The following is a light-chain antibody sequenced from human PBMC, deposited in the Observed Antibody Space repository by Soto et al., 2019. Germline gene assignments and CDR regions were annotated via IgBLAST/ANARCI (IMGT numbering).Light chain of an antibody. Sequence: DIQMTQSPSTLSASVGDRVTITCRASQSISSWLAWYQQKPVKAPKLLIYTASSLESGVPSRLSGSGSVTEFTLTISSLQPDDFANYYCQQYNSYPWTFGQATKVEIK. CDR1: QSISSW. V-gene: IGKV1-5*03. CDR3: QQYNSYPWT. CDR2: TAS. J-gene: IGKJ1*01.